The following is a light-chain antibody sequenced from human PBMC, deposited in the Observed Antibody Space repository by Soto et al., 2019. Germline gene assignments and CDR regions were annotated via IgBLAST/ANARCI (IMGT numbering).Light chain of an antibody. Sequence: DIQMTQSPSTLSASVGDRVTITCRASQSISGWLAWYQQKPGKAPKLLIYKASTLERGVTSRFSGSGSVTEFTLTISSLQPDDFATYYCQQYDNYPYTFGRGTKLEIK. CDR3: QQYDNYPYT. CDR2: KAS. CDR1: QSISGW. J-gene: IGKJ2*01. V-gene: IGKV1-5*03.